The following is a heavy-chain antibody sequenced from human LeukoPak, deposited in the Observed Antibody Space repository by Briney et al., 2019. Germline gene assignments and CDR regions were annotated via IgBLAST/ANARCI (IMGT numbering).Heavy chain of an antibody. Sequence: GGSLRLSRAASGFTFSSYAMSWVRQAPGKGVEWVSAIIGSGGSTYYADSVKGRFTISRDNSKNTLYLQMNSLRAEDTAVYYCAKGEQWLVLWFDYWGQGTLVTVSS. CDR1: GFTFSSYA. CDR3: AKGEQWLVLWFDY. D-gene: IGHD6-19*01. J-gene: IGHJ4*02. V-gene: IGHV3-23*01. CDR2: IIGSGGST.